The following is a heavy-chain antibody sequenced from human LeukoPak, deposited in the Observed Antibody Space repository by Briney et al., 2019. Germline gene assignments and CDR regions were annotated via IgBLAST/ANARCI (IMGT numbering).Heavy chain of an antibody. D-gene: IGHD3-22*01. Sequence: GGSLRLSCVGSGSTFSNYVMSWVRQAPGKGLEWVSLISRSADNTYYADSVEGRFTISRDDSKNTLYLQMSSLRAEDTAVYYCAKDRGDSGGYPLFDYWGQGTLVTVSS. J-gene: IGHJ4*02. CDR3: AKDRGDSGGYPLFDY. V-gene: IGHV3-23*01. CDR2: ISRSADNT. CDR1: GSTFSNYV.